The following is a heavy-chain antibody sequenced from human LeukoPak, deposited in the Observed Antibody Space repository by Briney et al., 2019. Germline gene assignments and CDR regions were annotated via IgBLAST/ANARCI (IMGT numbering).Heavy chain of an antibody. Sequence: PGGSLRLSCAASGFTFSSYSMNWVRQAPGKGLEWVSYISSGSSTIYYADSVKGRFTISRDNAKNSLYLQMNNLRVEDTAMYYCAGGTGFIIKDWGQGTLVTVSS. CDR3: AGGTGFIIKD. CDR1: GFTFSSYS. J-gene: IGHJ4*02. V-gene: IGHV3-48*01. CDR2: ISSGSSTI. D-gene: IGHD3-9*01.